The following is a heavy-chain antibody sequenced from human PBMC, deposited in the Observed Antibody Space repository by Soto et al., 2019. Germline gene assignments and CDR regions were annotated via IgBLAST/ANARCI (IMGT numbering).Heavy chain of an antibody. CDR3: ARDDAVAGPDY. J-gene: IGHJ4*02. D-gene: IGHD6-19*01. V-gene: IGHV3-30-3*01. CDR2: ISYDGSNK. Sequence: GGSLRLSCAASGFTFSSYAMHWVRQAPGKWLEWVAVISYDGSNKYYADSVKGRFTISRDNSKNTLYLQMNSLRAEDTAVYYCARDDAVAGPDYWGQGXLVTVSS. CDR1: GFTFSSYA.